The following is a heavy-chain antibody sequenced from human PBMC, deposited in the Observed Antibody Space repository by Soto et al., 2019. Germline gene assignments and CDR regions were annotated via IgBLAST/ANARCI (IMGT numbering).Heavy chain of an antibody. Sequence: QVQLVQSGGEVKKPGASVKVSCKASGYTFTSYGISWVRQAPGQGLEWMGWISAYNGNTNYAQKLQGRVTMTTDTXTXTAXMELRSLRSDDTAVYYCARDLAYYYDSSRQYYFDYWGQGTLVTVSS. CDR1: GYTFTSYG. CDR2: ISAYNGNT. CDR3: ARDLAYYYDSSRQYYFDY. V-gene: IGHV1-18*01. D-gene: IGHD3-22*01. J-gene: IGHJ4*02.